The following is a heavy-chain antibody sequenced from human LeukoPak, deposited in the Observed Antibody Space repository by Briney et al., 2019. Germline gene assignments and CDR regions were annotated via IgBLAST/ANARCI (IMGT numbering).Heavy chain of an antibody. CDR1: GFTFSDYY. CDR2: ISKDGNTR. CDR3: AKDATYDFWSGPDRGYWYFDL. D-gene: IGHD3-3*01. Sequence: PGGSLRLSCAASGFTFSDYYMSWVRQAPGKGLEWVSYISKDGNTRNYADSVKGRFTISRDNSKNTLYLQMNSLRAEDTAVYYCAKDATYDFWSGPDRGYWYFDLWGRGTLVTVSS. J-gene: IGHJ2*01. V-gene: IGHV3-11*01.